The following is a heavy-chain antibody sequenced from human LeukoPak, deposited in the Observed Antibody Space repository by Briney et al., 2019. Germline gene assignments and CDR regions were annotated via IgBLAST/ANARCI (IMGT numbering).Heavy chain of an antibody. V-gene: IGHV3-23*01. Sequence: GGSLRPSCAASGFTFSSYAMSWVRQAPGKGLEWVSAISGSGGSTYYADNVKGRFTITRDNSKNTLYLQMNSLRSEDTAVYYCAKARNNYDRSGFGGWGQGTLVTVSS. CDR2: ISGSGGST. CDR3: AKARNNYDRSGFGG. J-gene: IGHJ4*02. CDR1: GFTFSSYA. D-gene: IGHD3-22*01.